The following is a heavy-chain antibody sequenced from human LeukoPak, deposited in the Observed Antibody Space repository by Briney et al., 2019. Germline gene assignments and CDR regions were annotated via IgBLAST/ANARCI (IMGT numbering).Heavy chain of an antibody. CDR2: ISSSGDDT. J-gene: IGHJ4*02. V-gene: IGHV3-23*01. D-gene: IGHD4-23*01. Sequence: GSLRLSCAASGFTFCSSAMSWVRQAPGKGQEWVSGISSSGDDTAYADSVKGRFTISRDNSKNTLYLQMNSLRAEDTAIYYCAKKNSGLYPFDFWGQGTLVTVSS. CDR1: GFTFCSSA. CDR3: AKKNSGLYPFDF.